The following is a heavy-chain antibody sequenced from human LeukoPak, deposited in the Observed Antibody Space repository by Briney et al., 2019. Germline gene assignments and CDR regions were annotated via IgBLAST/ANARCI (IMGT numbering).Heavy chain of an antibody. J-gene: IGHJ4*02. CDR1: GDSFRSSPYY. D-gene: IGHD1-26*01. CDR3: ARLGVVGALDY. Sequence: KPSETLSLTCTVSGDSFRSSPYYWGWIRQPPGKGLEWIGEINHSGSTNYNPSLKSRVTISVDTSKNQFSLKLSSVTAADTAVYYCARLGVVGALDYWGQGTLVTVSS. CDR2: INHSGST. V-gene: IGHV4-39*07.